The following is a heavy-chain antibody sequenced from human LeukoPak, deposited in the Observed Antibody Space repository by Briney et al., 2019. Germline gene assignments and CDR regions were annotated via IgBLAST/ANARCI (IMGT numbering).Heavy chain of an antibody. Sequence: GGSLRLSCAASGFTFSRFPMHWVRQAPGKGLEWVAVISYDGTNTYYADSVKGRFTISRDNSENTLHLQMNSLRAEDTAVYYCARDDCSNDICYSHWGQGTLVTVSS. V-gene: IGHV3-30*04. CDR3: ARDDCSNDICYSH. CDR2: ISYDGTNT. D-gene: IGHD2-15*01. CDR1: GFTFSRFP. J-gene: IGHJ4*02.